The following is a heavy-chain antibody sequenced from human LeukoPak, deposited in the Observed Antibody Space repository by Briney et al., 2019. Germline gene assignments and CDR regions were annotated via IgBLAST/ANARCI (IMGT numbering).Heavy chain of an antibody. CDR3: AREFPGEGALFAY. CDR2: IYPGDSDT. CDR1: GYSFSDYW. J-gene: IGHJ4*02. Sequence: GESLKISCKGSGYSFSDYWIGWVCQTPGKGLEWMGIIYPGDSDTRYRPSFQGQVTISADQSITTAYLQWSGLKASDTAIYYCAREFPGEGALFAYWGQGTLVTVS. V-gene: IGHV5-51*01. D-gene: IGHD3-10*01.